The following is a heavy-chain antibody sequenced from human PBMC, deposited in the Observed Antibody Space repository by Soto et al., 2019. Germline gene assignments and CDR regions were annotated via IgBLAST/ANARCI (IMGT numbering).Heavy chain of an antibody. V-gene: IGHV3-11*01. D-gene: IGHD2-8*01. Sequence: QVQLVESGGGLVKPGGSLRLSCAASGFTFSDYYMSWIRQAPGKGLEWLSYISISGGTIYYAYSVKGRVSISRDNAKNSLYLLLSSLRAEDTSVYSCASERASVFEAWGQGTLVTVSS. CDR3: ASERASVFEA. J-gene: IGHJ4*02. CDR1: GFTFSDYY. CDR2: ISISGGTI.